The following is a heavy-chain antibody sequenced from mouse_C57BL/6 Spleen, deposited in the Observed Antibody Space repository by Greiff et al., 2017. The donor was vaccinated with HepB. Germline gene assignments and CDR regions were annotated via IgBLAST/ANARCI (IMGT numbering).Heavy chain of an antibody. V-gene: IGHV5-4*01. CDR2: ISDGGSYT. CDR3: AREEVTTVPFAY. J-gene: IGHJ3*01. Sequence: EVKVVESGGGLAKPGGSLKLSCAASGFTFSSYAMSWVRQTPEKRLEWVATISDGGSYTYYPDNVKGRFTISRDNAKNNLYLQMSHLKSEDTAMYYCAREEVTTVPFAYWGQGTLVTVSA. D-gene: IGHD1-1*01. CDR1: GFTFSSYA.